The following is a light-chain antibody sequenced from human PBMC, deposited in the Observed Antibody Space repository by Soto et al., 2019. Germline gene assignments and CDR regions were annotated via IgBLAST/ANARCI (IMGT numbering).Light chain of an antibody. V-gene: IGLV1-51*01. J-gene: IGLJ1*01. CDR3: GSWDDSLTTHD. CDR2: FTD. Sequence: QSVLTQPPAVSAAPDQKVTISRSASNSNVGDYYVSWYQHIPETVPKLMIYFTDKRPTRIPDRFSRSKSRAADTLGITGLKTGDEADYYCGSWDDSLTTHDFGTGTKV. CDR1: NSNVGDYY.